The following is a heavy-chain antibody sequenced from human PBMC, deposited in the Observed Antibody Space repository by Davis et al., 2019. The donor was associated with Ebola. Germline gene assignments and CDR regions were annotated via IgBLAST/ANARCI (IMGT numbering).Heavy chain of an antibody. CDR1: GFTLSSYS. CDR3: ARAVYYYGSGSYSDYFDY. D-gene: IGHD3-10*01. V-gene: IGHV3-21*01. CDR2: ISSSSSYI. J-gene: IGHJ4*02. Sequence: GESLKISCAASGFTLSSYSMNWVRQAPGKGLEWVSSISSSSSYIYYADSVKGRFTISRDNAKNSLYLQMNSLRAEDTAVYYCARAVYYYGSGSYSDYFDYWGQGTLVTVSS.